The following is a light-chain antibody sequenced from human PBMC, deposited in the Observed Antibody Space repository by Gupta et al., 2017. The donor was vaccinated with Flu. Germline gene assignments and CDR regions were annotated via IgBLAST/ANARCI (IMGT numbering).Light chain of an antibody. CDR2: RDS. J-gene: IGLJ1*01. Sequence: GQTATITCGGDNIGSKDVHWYQQKPGQAPVLVIYRDSSRPSGITERFSGSNSGNTATLTXSXAQAGDXADYYCQVWDSSSPSVFGTGTKVTV. CDR1: NIGSKD. V-gene: IGLV3-9*01. CDR3: QVWDSSSPSV.